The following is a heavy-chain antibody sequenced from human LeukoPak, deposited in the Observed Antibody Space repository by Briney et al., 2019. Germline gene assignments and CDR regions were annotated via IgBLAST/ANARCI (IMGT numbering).Heavy chain of an antibody. CDR2: ISSSGSAI. J-gene: IGHJ3*02. Sequence: RGSPRLSCAASGFTLSSYEMNWVRQAPGKGLEWVSYISSSGSAIYYADSVKGRFTISRDNAKNSLYLQMSSLRAEDTAVYYCARDREPDAFDIWGKGKLCPVSS. D-gene: IGHD1-14*01. CDR1: GFTLSSYE. CDR3: ARDREPDAFDI. V-gene: IGHV3-48*03.